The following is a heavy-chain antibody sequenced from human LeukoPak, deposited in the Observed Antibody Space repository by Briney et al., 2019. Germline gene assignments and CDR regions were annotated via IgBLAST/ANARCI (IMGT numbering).Heavy chain of an antibody. V-gene: IGHV4-39*07. CDR3: ARCLTYSYGSPNAFDI. J-gene: IGHJ3*02. CDR2: IYYTGSA. D-gene: IGHD5-18*01. CDR1: GGSISSDSHY. Sequence: SETLSLTCTVSGGSISSDSHYWGWVRQPPGKGLDWIGNIYYTGSAYYNPSLKGRVTISVDTSRNQFSLKLSSVTAADTAVYYCARCLTYSYGSPNAFDIWGQGTMVTVSS.